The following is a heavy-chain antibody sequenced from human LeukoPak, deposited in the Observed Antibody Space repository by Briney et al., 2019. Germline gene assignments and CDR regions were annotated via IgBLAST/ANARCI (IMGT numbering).Heavy chain of an antibody. CDR3: ARINDFWSGPTLDV. Sequence: PSETLSLTCAVSGGSISVSNCWSWVRQPPGKGLEWIGEIYHSGSTNYNPSLKSRVTISIAKSKNQFSLKLSSVTAADTAVYYCARINDFWSGPTLDVWGQGTTVTVSS. CDR2: IYHSGST. D-gene: IGHD3-3*01. J-gene: IGHJ6*02. V-gene: IGHV4-4*02. CDR1: GGSISVSNC.